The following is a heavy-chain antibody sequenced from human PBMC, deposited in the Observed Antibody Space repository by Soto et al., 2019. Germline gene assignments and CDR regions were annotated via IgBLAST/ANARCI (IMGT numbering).Heavy chain of an antibody. V-gene: IGHV3-23*01. Sequence: SLRLSCAASGFTFSSYAMSWVRQAPGKGLEWVSGISVSGGTTYYADSVKGRFTISRDNSYNTLSLQMNSLRAEDTAVYYCAKGAGSYYYFDYWGQGALVTVSS. J-gene: IGHJ4*02. CDR3: AKGAGSYYYFDY. CDR2: ISVSGGTT. D-gene: IGHD1-26*01. CDR1: GFTFSSYA.